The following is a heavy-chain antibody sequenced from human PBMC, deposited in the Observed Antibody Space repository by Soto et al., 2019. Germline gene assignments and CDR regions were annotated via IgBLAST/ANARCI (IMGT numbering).Heavy chain of an antibody. V-gene: IGHV1-69*15. D-gene: IGHD2-15*01. CDR3: AGGHEFGGISDAFDI. Sequence: QVQLVQSGAEVKKPGSSVKVSCKASGGTFSTSSMNWVRQAPEQGPEWMGNILPIFGTADYAHKFQGRVTITANESTKTVYMELRSLLSADTAVYYCAGGHEFGGISDAFDIWGQGTVVTVSS. CDR1: GGTFSTSS. CDR2: ILPIFGTA. J-gene: IGHJ3*02.